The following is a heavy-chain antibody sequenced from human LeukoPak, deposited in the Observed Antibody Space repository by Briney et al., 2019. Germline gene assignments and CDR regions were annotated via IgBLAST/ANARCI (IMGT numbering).Heavy chain of an antibody. CDR1: GGTFSSYA. CDR2: IIPILGLA. V-gene: IGHV1-69*04. D-gene: IGHD6-13*01. J-gene: IGHJ3*02. CDR3: ARDQSNSRDAFDI. Sequence: ASVKVSCKASGGTFSSYAISWVRQAPGQGLEWMGRIIPILGLANYAQRFQGRVTITADKSTSTAYMELSSLRSEDTAVYYCARDQSNSRDAFDIWGQGTMVTVSS.